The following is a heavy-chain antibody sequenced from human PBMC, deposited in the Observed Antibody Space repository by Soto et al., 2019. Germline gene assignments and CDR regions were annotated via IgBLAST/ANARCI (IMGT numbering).Heavy chain of an antibody. J-gene: IGHJ3*02. CDR2: FDPEDGET. V-gene: IGHV1-24*01. CDR3: ATASSSWYFAFDI. D-gene: IGHD6-13*01. Sequence: ASVKVSCKVSGYTLTELSMHWVRQAPGKGLEWMGGFDPEDGETIYAQKFQGRVTMTEDTSTDTDYMELSSLRSEDTAVYYCATASSSWYFAFDIWGQGTTVTVSS. CDR1: GYTLTELS.